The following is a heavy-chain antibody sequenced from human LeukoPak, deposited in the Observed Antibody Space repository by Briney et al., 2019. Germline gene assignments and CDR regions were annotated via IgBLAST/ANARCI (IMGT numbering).Heavy chain of an antibody. J-gene: IGHJ4*02. CDR2: INPVTGGT. Sequence: ASVKVSCKASGYIFTDYYVHWVRQAPGQGLEWMAWINPVTGGTNYAQKFQDRVTVTRDTSTSTAYMELSSLGSDDTAVYFGARANPIYVFWIGYFWGQGTLVTVSS. CDR1: GYIFTDYY. CDR3: ARANPIYVFWIGYF. V-gene: IGHV1-2*02. D-gene: IGHD3/OR15-3a*01.